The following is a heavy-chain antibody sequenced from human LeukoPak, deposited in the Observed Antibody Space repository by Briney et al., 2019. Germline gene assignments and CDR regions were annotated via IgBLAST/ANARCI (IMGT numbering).Heavy chain of an antibody. CDR2: IKNDGSGA. J-gene: IGHJ4*02. CDR1: GFTFSNYW. V-gene: IGHV3-74*01. CDR3: VRDGLCTYPLDH. Sequence: GGSLRLSCAASGFTFSNYWVDWVRQAPGKGLEWVSLIKNDGSGAFYADSVKGRLTISRDNAKSTVYLQMNSLSAEDTALYYCVRDGLCTYPLDHWGQGTMVTVSS.